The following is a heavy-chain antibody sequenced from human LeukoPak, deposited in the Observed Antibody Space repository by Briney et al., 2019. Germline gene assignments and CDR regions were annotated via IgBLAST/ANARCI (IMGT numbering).Heavy chain of an antibody. D-gene: IGHD2-2*01. J-gene: IGHJ3*02. CDR2: ISSSSSHI. CDR1: GITFSSYT. Sequence: PGGSLRLSCAASGITFSSYTMNWVRQAPGKGLEWVSSISSSSSHIYYADSVKGRFTISRDNAKNSLYLQMNSLRAEDTAVYYCASHCSSTSCYVYAFDIWGQGTMVTVSS. CDR3: ASHCSSTSCYVYAFDI. V-gene: IGHV3-21*01.